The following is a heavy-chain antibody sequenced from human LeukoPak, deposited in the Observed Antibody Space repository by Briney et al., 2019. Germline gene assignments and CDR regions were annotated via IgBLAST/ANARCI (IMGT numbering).Heavy chain of an antibody. CDR3: ARAAPGYSYGYSYFDY. J-gene: IGHJ4*02. CDR1: GYTFTSYA. D-gene: IGHD5-18*01. Sequence: ASVKVSCKASGYTFTSYAMHWVRQAPGQRLEWMGWINAGNGNTKYSQKFQGRVTITRDTSASTAYMELSSLRSEDTAVYYCARAAPGYSYGYSYFDYWGQGTLVTVSS. V-gene: IGHV1-3*01. CDR2: INAGNGNT.